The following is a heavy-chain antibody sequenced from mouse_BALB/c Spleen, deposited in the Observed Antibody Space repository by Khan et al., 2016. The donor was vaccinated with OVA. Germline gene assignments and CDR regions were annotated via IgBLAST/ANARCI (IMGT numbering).Heavy chain of an antibody. CDR3: ARSVTITTVVATDFDY. CDR1: GYSITSDYA. D-gene: IGHD1-1*01. J-gene: IGHJ2*01. Sequence: EVQLQESGPGLVKPSQSLSLTCTVTGYSITSDYAWNWIRQFPGNKLEWVGYISYSGRTSYNPSLKSRISITRDTSKNQFILQLSSVTTEDTATYYCARSVTITTVVATDFDYWGQGTTLTVSS. V-gene: IGHV3-2*02. CDR2: ISYSGRT.